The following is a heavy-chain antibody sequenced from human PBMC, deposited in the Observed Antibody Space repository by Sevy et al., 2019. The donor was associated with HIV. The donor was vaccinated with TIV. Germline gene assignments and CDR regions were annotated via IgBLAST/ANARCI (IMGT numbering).Heavy chain of an antibody. CDR2: INPNSGGT. J-gene: IGHJ4*02. CDR1: GYTFTDYF. Sequence: ASVKVSCKASGYTFTDYFMHWVRQAPGQGLEWMGWINPNSGGTNYAQKFQGRVTMTRDTSISTAYMELTRLRSDDTAVYYYARVLRSSSGTDYWGQGTLVTVSS. V-gene: IGHV1-2*02. D-gene: IGHD6-6*01. CDR3: ARVLRSSSGTDY.